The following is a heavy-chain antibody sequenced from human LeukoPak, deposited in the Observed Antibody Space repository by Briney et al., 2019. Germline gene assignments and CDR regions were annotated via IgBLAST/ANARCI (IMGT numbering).Heavy chain of an antibody. J-gene: IGHJ4*02. Sequence: SVKVSCKASGGTFSSYAISWVRQAPGQGLEWMGGIIPIFGTANYAQKFQGRVTMTEDTSTDTAYMELSSLRSEDTAVYYCATKDLTSGQFDYWGQGTLVTVSS. CDR2: IIPIFGTA. V-gene: IGHV1-69*06. D-gene: IGHD1-14*01. CDR3: ATKDLTSGQFDY. CDR1: GGTFSSYA.